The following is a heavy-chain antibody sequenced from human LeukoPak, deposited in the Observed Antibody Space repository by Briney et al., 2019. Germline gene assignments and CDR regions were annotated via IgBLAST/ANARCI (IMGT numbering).Heavy chain of an antibody. D-gene: IGHD2-2*01. V-gene: IGHV4-4*07. J-gene: IGHJ4*02. Sequence: PSETLSLTCTVSGGSISSYYWSWIRQPAGKGLEWIGRIYTSGSTNYNPSLKSRVTMLVDTSKNQFSLKLSSVTAADTAVYYCAREAGYCSSTSCYYFDYWGQGTLVTVSS. CDR2: IYTSGST. CDR3: AREAGYCSSTSCYYFDY. CDR1: GGSISSYY.